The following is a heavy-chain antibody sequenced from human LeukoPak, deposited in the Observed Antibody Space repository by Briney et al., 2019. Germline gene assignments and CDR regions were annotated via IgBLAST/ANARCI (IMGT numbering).Heavy chain of an antibody. J-gene: IGHJ4*02. V-gene: IGHV4-59*01. CDR1: GGSISSYY. D-gene: IGHD1-26*01. CDR3: ARWELHQGFDY. Sequence: PSETLSLTCTVSGGSISSYYWSWIRQPPGKGLEWIGYIYYSGGTNYNPSLKSRVTISVDTSKNQFSLKLSSVTAADTAVYYCARWELHQGFDYWGQGTLVTVSS. CDR2: IYYSGGT.